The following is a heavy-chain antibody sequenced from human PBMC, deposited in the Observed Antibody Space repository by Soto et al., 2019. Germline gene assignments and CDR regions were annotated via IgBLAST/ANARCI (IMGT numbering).Heavy chain of an antibody. J-gene: IGHJ4*02. CDR1: GFTFSSYS. D-gene: IGHD2-21*02. CDR2: ISSGRSTI. CDR3: ARGNCGGDCYSSPLDY. Sequence: EVQLVESGGGLVQPGGSLRLSCAASGFTFSSYSMNWVRQAPGQGLEWVSYISSGRSTIYYAYSVKGRFTISRDNAKNSLYLQMKSLTDEDTAVYYCARGNCGGDCYSSPLDYWGQGTLVTVSS. V-gene: IGHV3-48*02.